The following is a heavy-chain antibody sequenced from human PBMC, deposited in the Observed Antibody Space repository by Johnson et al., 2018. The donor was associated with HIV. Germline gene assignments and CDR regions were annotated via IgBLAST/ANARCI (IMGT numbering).Heavy chain of an antibody. J-gene: IGHJ3*01. V-gene: IGHV3-9*01. CDR1: GFSFDDYA. D-gene: IGHD3-16*01. Sequence: EVQLVESGGGLVQPGGSLRLSCATSGFSFDDYAMHWVRQGPGKGLEWVAGIGSNGFTIGYVDSVKGRFTISSDDATNSLYLQMNSLIAEDTALYYCAKDQNSVSYLLSFDVWGQGTMVTVSS. CDR2: IGSNGFTI. CDR3: AKDQNSVSYLLSFDV.